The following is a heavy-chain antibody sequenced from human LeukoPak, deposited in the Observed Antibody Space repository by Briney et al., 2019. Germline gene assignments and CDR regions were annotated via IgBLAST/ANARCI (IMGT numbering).Heavy chain of an antibody. CDR3: ARGSYGSGSYSVDY. J-gene: IGHJ4*02. V-gene: IGHV1-69*13. Sequence: SVSVSCRASGGTFSSYAISWVRQAPGQGLEWMGGIIPIFGTANYAQKFQGRVTITADESTSTAYMELSSLRSDDTAVYYCARGSYGSGSYSVDYWGQGTLVTVSS. D-gene: IGHD3-10*01. CDR2: IIPIFGTA. CDR1: GGTFSSYA.